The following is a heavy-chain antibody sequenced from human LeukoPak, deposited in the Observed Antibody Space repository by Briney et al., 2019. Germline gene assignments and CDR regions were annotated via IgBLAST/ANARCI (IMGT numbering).Heavy chain of an antibody. J-gene: IGHJ4*02. D-gene: IGHD5-18*01. CDR2: ISYDGSNK. CDR3: ARDTGIQRWLYYFDY. Sequence: GGSLRLSCAASGFTFSSYAMHWVRQAPGKGLEWVAVISYDGSNKYYADSVKGRFTISRDNSKNTLYLQMNSLRAEDTAVYYWARDTGIQRWLYYFDYWGQGTLVTVSS. V-gene: IGHV3-30*04. CDR1: GFTFSSYA.